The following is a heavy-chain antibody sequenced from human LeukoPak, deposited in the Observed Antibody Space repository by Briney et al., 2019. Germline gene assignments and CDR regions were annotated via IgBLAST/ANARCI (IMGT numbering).Heavy chain of an antibody. CDR3: ARGYYYGSGSYSLDY. J-gene: IGHJ4*02. V-gene: IGHV1-8*02. Sequence: ASVKVSCKASGGTFSSYAISWVRQAPGQGLEWMGWMNPNSGNTGYAQKFQGRVTMTRNTSISTAYMELSSLRSEDTAVYYCARGYYYGSGSYSLDYWGQGTLVTVSS. CDR1: GGTFSSYA. CDR2: MNPNSGNT. D-gene: IGHD3-10*01.